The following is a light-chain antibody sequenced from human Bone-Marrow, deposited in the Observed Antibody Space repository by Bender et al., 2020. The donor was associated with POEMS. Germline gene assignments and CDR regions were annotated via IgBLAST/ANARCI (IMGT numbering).Light chain of an antibody. CDR3: QSYDNSLGGSI. CDR1: SSNIGAHA. Sequence: QSVLTQPPSASGTPGQRVTISCSGGSSNIGAHAVNWYQHLPGTAPKLLIYSSHRRPSEVPDRFSGSRSGTSASLAISGLQSDDEADYYCQSYDNSLGGSIFGGGTKLTVL. J-gene: IGLJ2*01. CDR2: SSH. V-gene: IGLV1-44*01.